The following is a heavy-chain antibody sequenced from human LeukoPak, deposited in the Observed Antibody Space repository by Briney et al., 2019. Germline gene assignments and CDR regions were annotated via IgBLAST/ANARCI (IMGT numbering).Heavy chain of an antibody. CDR1: GFTVSSNY. V-gene: IGHV3-53*01. J-gene: IGHJ4*02. CDR2: IYSGGST. CDR3: ASSWTYCGGDCDPGFDY. Sequence: GGSLRLSCAASGFTVSSNYMSWVRQAPGKGLEWVSVIYSGGSTYYADSVKGRFTIPRDNSKDTLYLQMNSLRAEDTAVYYCASSWTYCGGDCDPGFDYWGQGTLVTVSS. D-gene: IGHD2-21*02.